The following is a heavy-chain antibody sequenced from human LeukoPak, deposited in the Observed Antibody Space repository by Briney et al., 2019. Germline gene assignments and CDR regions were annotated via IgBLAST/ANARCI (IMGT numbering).Heavy chain of an antibody. CDR1: GGTFSSYA. D-gene: IGHD3-22*01. Sequence: SVKVSCKASGGTFSSYAISWVRQAPGQGLEWMGRIIPIFGTANYAQKFQGRVTITTDESTSTAYMELSSLRSEDTAVYDCERGWDSSGYYPFAMDVWGKGTTVTVSS. CDR3: ERGWDSSGYYPFAMDV. CDR2: IIPIFGTA. V-gene: IGHV1-69*05. J-gene: IGHJ6*03.